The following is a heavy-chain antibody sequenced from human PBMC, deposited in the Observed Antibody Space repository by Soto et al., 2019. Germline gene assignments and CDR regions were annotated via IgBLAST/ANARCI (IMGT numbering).Heavy chain of an antibody. V-gene: IGHV1-18*01. D-gene: IGHD6-19*01. CDR2: IGAYNGNT. J-gene: IGHJ4*02. Sequence: GASVKVSCKASGYTFTSYGISWVRQAPGQGLEWMGWIGAYNGNTNYAQKLQGRVTMTTDTSTSTAYMELRSLRSDDTAVYYCARGSGWPHVPEYHDYWGQGTLVTVSS. CDR3: ARGSGWPHVPEYHDY. CDR1: GYTFTSYG.